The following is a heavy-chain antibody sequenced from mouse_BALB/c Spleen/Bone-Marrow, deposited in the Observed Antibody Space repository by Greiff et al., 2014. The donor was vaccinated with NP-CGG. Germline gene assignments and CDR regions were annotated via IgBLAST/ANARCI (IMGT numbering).Heavy chain of an antibody. CDR3: ASWDFYATDP. J-gene: IGHJ4*01. V-gene: IGHV14-3*02. CDR1: CLKKKNTY. CDR2: IDPANGNT. Sequence: AFCLKKKNTYMPWVKQRPDQGLEWIGPIDPANGNTKYDPQFQGKATITADTSSNTHYLQLSSMTSEVTAVYYCASWDFYATDPSAQGPS.